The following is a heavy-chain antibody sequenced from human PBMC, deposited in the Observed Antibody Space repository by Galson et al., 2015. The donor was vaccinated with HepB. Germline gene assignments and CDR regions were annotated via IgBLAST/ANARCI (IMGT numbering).Heavy chain of an antibody. J-gene: IGHJ6*02. CDR1: GVTIPSYS. CDR3: ARNPASYDYFNMDV. V-gene: IGHV3-48*01. Sequence: SLRLSCAASGVTIPSYSMNWVRKAPGKGLEWLAYISAGSTTVYYAASVRGRFTISRDNAKNFLYLHMNSLRGEDTAVYYCARNPASYDYFNMDVWGHGILVTVSS. CDR2: ISAGSTTV.